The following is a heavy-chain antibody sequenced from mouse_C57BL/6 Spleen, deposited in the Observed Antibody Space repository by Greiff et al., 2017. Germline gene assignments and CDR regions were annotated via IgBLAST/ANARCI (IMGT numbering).Heavy chain of an antibody. CDR1: GYTFTSYW. CDR2: IDPNSGGT. CDR3: ARGGTFYDLNLDY. D-gene: IGHD2-12*01. J-gene: IGHJ2*01. V-gene: IGHV1-72*01. Sequence: QVQLQQPGAELVKPGASVKLSCKASGYTFTSYWMHWVKQRPGRGLEWIGRIDPNSGGTKYNEKFKSKATLTVDKPSSTAYMQLSSLTSEDSAFYYCARGGTFYDLNLDYWGQGTTLTVSS.